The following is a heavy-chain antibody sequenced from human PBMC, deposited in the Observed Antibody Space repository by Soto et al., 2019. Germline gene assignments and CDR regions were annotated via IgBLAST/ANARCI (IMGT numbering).Heavy chain of an antibody. V-gene: IGHV1-8*01. D-gene: IGHD2-2*01. CDR1: GYTFTSYD. CDR3: ARAYKVVVPAAIGY. CDR2: MNPNSGNT. Sequence: GASVKVSCKASGYTFTSYDINWVRQATGQGLEWMGWMNPNSGNTGYAQKFQGRVTMTRNTSISTAYMELSSLRSEDTAVYYCARAYKVVVPAAIGYWGQGTLVTVSS. J-gene: IGHJ4*02.